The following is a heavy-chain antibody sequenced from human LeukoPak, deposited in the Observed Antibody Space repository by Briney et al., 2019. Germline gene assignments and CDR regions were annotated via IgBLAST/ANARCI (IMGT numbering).Heavy chain of an antibody. CDR2: INHSGST. Sequence: SETLSLTCAVYGGSFSGYYWSWIRQPPGKGLEWIGEINHSGSTNYNPSLKSRVTISVDTSKDQFSLKLSSVTAADTAVYYCARGYGGNSRYFHYWGQGTLVTVSS. CDR3: ARGYGGNSRYFHY. V-gene: IGHV4-34*01. CDR1: GGSFSGYY. D-gene: IGHD4-23*01. J-gene: IGHJ4*02.